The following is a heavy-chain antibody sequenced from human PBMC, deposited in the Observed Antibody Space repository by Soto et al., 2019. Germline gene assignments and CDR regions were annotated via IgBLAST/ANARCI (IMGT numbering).Heavy chain of an antibody. V-gene: IGHV3-23*01. CDR2: ISGSGGST. CDR3: AIGRPMVRGVITLPFDY. CDR1: GFTFSSYA. J-gene: IGHJ4*02. Sequence: SGGSLRLSCAASGFTFSSYAMSWVRHAPGKGLEWVSAISGSGGSTYYADSVKGRFTISRDNSKNTLYLQMNSLRAEDTAVYYCAIGRPMVRGVITLPFDYWGQGTLVTVSS. D-gene: IGHD3-10*01.